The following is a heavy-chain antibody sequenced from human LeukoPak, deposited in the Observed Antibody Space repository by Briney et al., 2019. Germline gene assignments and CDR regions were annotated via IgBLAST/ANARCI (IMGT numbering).Heavy chain of an antibody. CDR1: GFTLSSYW. J-gene: IGHJ4*02. Sequence: GGSRRLSCAASGFTLSSYWMDWVRQAPGKGRGWVSRINSEESRTTYAHSVKRRFTISTDTATNTLYLQMNSLRAEDTAVYYCAVSVGIAVAGTTPFDYWGQGTLVTVSS. CDR2: INSEESRT. V-gene: IGHV3-74*01. D-gene: IGHD6-19*01. CDR3: AVSVGIAVAGTTPFDY.